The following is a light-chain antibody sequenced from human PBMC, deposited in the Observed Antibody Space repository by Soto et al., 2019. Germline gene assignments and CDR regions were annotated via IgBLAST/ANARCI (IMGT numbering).Light chain of an antibody. V-gene: IGLV2-14*03. J-gene: IGLJ1*01. CDR1: SSDIGSYNH. Sequence: QSVLTRPASVSGSAGQSITISCSGTSSDIGSYNHVAWYQQFPGKSPKLMIYAVSDRPSGVSDRFSGSKSGITASLTISGLQTEDEADYYCISYTDRQSYLFGTGTKVTVL. CDR3: ISYTDRQSYL. CDR2: AVS.